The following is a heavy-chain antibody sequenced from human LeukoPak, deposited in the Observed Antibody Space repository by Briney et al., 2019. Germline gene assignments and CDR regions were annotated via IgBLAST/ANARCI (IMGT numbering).Heavy chain of an antibody. CDR2: IKQDGSEK. CDR1: GFTFSSYW. Sequence: GGSLRLSCAASGFTFSSYWMSWVRQAPGKGPEWVANIKQDGSEKYYVDSVKGRFTISRDNAKNSLYLQMNSLRAEDTAVYYCARDNNWNYGGGFDYWGQGTLVTVSS. J-gene: IGHJ4*02. CDR3: ARDNNWNYGGGFDY. V-gene: IGHV3-7*01. D-gene: IGHD1-7*01.